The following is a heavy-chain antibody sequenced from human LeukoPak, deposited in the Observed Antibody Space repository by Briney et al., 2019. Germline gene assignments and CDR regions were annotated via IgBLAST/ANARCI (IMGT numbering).Heavy chain of an antibody. D-gene: IGHD7-27*01. CDR1: GFTFDDYG. CDR2: INWNGGST. CDR3: ARVLGMDPPYYYYYYMDV. V-gene: IGHV3-20*04. J-gene: IGHJ6*03. Sequence: GGSLRLSCAASGFTFDDYGMSWVRQAPGKGLEWVSGINWNGGSTGYADSVKGRFTISRDNAKNSLYLQMNSLRAEDTALYYCARVLGMDPPYYYYYYMDVWGRGTTVTVSS.